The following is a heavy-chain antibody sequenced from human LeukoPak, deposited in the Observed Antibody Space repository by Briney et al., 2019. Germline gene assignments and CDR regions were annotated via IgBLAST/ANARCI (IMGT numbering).Heavy chain of an antibody. J-gene: IGHJ4*02. CDR1: GGSISSSSYY. CDR3: ARARASGAKFDY. V-gene: IGHV4-39*07. D-gene: IGHD3-10*01. CDR2: IYYSGST. Sequence: SETLSLTCTVSGGSISSSSYYWGWIRQPPGKGLEWIGSIYYSGSTYYNPSLKSRVTISVDTSKKHFSLKLSSVTAADTAVYYCARARASGAKFDYWGQGTLVTVSS.